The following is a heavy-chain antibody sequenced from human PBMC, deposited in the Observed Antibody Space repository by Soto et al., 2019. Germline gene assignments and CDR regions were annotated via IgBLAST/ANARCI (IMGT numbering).Heavy chain of an antibody. CDR1: GLTVSTNY. Sequence: EVQLVESGEGLAQPGGSLRLSCAASGLTVSTNYKNWVRQAPAKGLEWVSVIYSGGSTYYADSLKGRFTMSRHYSKNTLDLHMNSLRADDTAVYYCARGKVDTAIFNPWGQGTLVTVSS. D-gene: IGHD5-18*01. CDR2: IYSGGST. CDR3: ARGKVDTAIFNP. V-gene: IGHV3-53*04. J-gene: IGHJ5*02.